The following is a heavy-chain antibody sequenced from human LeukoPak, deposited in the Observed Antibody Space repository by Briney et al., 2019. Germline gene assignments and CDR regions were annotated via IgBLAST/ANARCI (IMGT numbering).Heavy chain of an antibody. CDR3: ARAPPYYYDSRDYHYERGNYYYGMDV. D-gene: IGHD3-22*01. J-gene: IGHJ6*02. CDR1: GYTVSVYF. V-gene: IGHV3-53*01. Sequence: PGGSLRLSCAVSGYTVSVYFMTWVRQAPGKGLEWVSVIFDDGTTYYADSVKGRFTISRDISSNTLYLQMSSLRAEDTARYYCARAPPYYYDSRDYHYERGNYYYGMDVWGQGTTVTVSS. CDR2: IFDDGTT.